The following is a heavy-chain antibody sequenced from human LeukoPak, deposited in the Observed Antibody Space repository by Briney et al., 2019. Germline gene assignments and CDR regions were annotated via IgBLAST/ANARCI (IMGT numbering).Heavy chain of an antibody. CDR3: ANENWFDP. V-gene: IGHV7-4-1*02. Sequence: GASVKVSCKASGYTFTNFNWVRQAPGQGLEWMGWTNTNTGNPTYAQGFTGRFVFSLDTSVSTAYLQISSLKAEDTAVYYCANENWFDPWGQGTLVTVSS. CDR1: GYTFTNF. J-gene: IGHJ5*02. CDR2: TNTNTGNP.